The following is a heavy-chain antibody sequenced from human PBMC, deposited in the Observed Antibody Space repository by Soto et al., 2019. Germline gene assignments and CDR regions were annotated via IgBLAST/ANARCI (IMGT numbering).Heavy chain of an antibody. D-gene: IGHD3-22*01. Sequence: LSLTCTVSGGSISSGDYYWSWIRQPPGKGLEWIGYIYYSGSTYYNPSLKSRVTISVDTSKNQFSLKLSSVTAADTAVYYCARDKRYDSSGCYYDNAFDIWYKGTMVTV. V-gene: IGHV4-30-4*01. CDR3: ARDKRYDSSGCYYDNAFDI. CDR2: IYYSGST. J-gene: IGHJ3*02. CDR1: GGSISSGDYY.